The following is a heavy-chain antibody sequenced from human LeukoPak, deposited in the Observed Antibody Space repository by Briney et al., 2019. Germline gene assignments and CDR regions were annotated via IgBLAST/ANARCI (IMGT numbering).Heavy chain of an antibody. CDR3: ARAGPSRQFPPNLFDP. V-gene: IGHV4-30-2*01. CDR2: IYHSAST. J-gene: IGHJ5*02. D-gene: IGHD5-24*01. Sequence: PSETLSLTCAVFGGSISSDAYSSSCLRQPPGKGLEWIVYIYHSASTYSNPPLKIRVTISLDGPKTQSSLRLSSVIAADTAVYYCARAGPSRQFPPNLFDPWGQGTLVTVSS. CDR1: GGSISSDAYS.